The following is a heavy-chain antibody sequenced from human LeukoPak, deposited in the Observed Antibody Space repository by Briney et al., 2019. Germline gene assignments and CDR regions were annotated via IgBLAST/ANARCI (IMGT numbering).Heavy chain of an antibody. CDR3: AKDMRFGREWLVSLALDY. D-gene: IGHD6-19*01. CDR1: GFTFDDYA. J-gene: IGHJ4*02. CDR2: ISWNSGSI. Sequence: GGSLRLSCAASGFTFDDYAMHWVRQAPGKGLEWVSGISWNSGSIGYADPVKGRFTISRDNAKNSLYLQMNRLRAEDTALYYCAKDMRFGREWLVSLALDYWGQGTLVTVSS. V-gene: IGHV3-9*01.